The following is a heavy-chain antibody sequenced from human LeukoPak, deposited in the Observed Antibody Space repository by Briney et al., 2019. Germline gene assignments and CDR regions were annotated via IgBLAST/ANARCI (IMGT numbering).Heavy chain of an antibody. J-gene: IGHJ3*02. CDR2: INWNGGST. D-gene: IGHD1-7*01. CDR1: GFTFDDYG. Sequence: PGGSLRLSCAASGFTFDDYGMSWVRQAPRKGLEWVSGINWNGGSTGYADSVKGRLTISRDNAKNSLYLQMNSLRAEDTALYHCARGHELDAFDIWGQGTMVTVSS. V-gene: IGHV3-20*01. CDR3: ARGHELDAFDI.